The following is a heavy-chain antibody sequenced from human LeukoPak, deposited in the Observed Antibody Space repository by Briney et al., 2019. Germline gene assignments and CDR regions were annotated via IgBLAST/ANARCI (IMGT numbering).Heavy chain of an antibody. CDR2: IYYTGST. J-gene: IGHJ5*02. D-gene: IGHD1-26*01. CDR3: ARGGNYWPQWWFDP. CDR1: GFSLSTSGVG. Sequence: ESGPTLVNPTQTLTLTCTFSGFSLSTSGVGVGWIRQPPGKGLEWIGYIYYTGSTSYNPSLKSRVTMSLDASKNQFSLELNSVTPADTAVYYCARGGNYWPQWWFDPWGRGTLVSVSS. V-gene: IGHV4-61*08.